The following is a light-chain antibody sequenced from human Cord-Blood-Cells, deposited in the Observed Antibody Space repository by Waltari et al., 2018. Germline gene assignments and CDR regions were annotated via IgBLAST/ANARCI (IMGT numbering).Light chain of an antibody. V-gene: IGLV1-40*01. J-gene: IGLJ2*01. CDR1: SSNIGAGYD. CDR3: QSYDRSLSGVV. Sequence: QSVLTQPPSVSGAPGQRVTISCTGSSSNIGAGYDVHWYQQLPGTAPKLLICGNSKRPSGVPARFSGSKSGTSASLAITGLQAEDEADYYCQSYDRSLSGVVFGGGTKLTVL. CDR2: GNS.